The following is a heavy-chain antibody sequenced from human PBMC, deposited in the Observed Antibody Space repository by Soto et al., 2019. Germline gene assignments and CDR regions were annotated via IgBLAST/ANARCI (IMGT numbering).Heavy chain of an antibody. Sequence: SETLSLTCTVSGGSISSSSYYWGWIRQPPGKGLEWIGSIYYSGSTHYNPSLKSRVTISVDTSKNQFSLKLSSVTAADTAVYYCARDVRGSYFDYWGQGTLVTVSS. CDR1: GGSISSSSYY. J-gene: IGHJ4*02. CDR2: IYYSGST. V-gene: IGHV4-39*02. CDR3: ARDVRGSYFDY. D-gene: IGHD3-16*01.